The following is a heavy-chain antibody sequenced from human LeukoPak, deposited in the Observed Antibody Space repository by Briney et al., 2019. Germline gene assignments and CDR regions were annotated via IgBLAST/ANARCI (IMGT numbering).Heavy chain of an antibody. Sequence: PSETLSLTCAVYGGSFSGYYWSWIRQPPGKGLEWIGEINHSGSTNYNPSLKSRVTISVDTSKNQFSLKLSSVTAAGTAVYYCARVRRRWLQLFDYWGQGTLVTVSS. CDR2: INHSGST. CDR3: ARVRRRWLQLFDY. CDR1: GGSFSGYY. J-gene: IGHJ4*02. D-gene: IGHD5-24*01. V-gene: IGHV4-34*01.